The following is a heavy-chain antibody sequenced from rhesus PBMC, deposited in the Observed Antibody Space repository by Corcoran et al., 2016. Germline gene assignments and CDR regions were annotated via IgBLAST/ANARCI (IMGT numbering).Heavy chain of an antibody. J-gene: IGHJ4*01. CDR2: IYGSGGST. Sequence: HVHLQESGPGLVKPSETLSLTCALSGGPISDDYYWSWIRQPPGKGLEWIGYIYGSGGSTNYNPSLKNRVTISIDTSKNQFSLKLSSVTAADTAVYYCARGRIGFDYWGQGVLVTVSS. CDR1: GGPISDDYY. CDR3: ARGRIGFDY. V-gene: IGHV4-106*01. D-gene: IGHD3-3*01.